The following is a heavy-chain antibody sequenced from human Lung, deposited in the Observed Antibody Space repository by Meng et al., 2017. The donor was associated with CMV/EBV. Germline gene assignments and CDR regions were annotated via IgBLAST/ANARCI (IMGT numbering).Heavy chain of an antibody. J-gene: IGHJ4*02. CDR1: GFTFSSYS. V-gene: IGHV3-21*01. CDR2: ISSSSSYI. D-gene: IGHD6-13*01. Sequence: GESXKISCAASGFTFSSYSMNWVRQAPGKGLEWVSSISSSSSYIYYADSVKGRFTISRDNAKNSLYLQMNSLRAEDTAVYYCARGSSSSWYEGSYYFDYWGQGXLVTVSS. CDR3: ARGSSSSWYEGSYYFDY.